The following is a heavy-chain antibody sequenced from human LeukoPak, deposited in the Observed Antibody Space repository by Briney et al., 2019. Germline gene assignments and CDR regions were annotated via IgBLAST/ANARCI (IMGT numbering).Heavy chain of an antibody. J-gene: IGHJ4*02. CDR1: GGSISSHY. CDR3: ARHGGNSVYDPFEH. D-gene: IGHD5/OR15-5a*01. CDR2: IFYTGNT. Sequence: PSETLSLTFTVSGGSISSHYWSWIRQSPGKGLEWIGCIFYTGNTNYNPSLKSRVTISVDTSKKRFSLRLSSVTAADTAVYYCARHGGNSVYDPFEHWGQGTLVTASS. V-gene: IGHV4-59*08.